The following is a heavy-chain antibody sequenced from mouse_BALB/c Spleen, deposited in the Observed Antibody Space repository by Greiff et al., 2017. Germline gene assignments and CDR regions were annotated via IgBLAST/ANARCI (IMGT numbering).Heavy chain of an antibody. D-gene: IGHD2-4*01. Sequence: VQLQQSGPELVKPGASVKISCKASGYTFTDYNMHWVKQSHGKSLEWIGYIYPYNGGTGYNQKFKSKATLTVDNSSSTAYMELRSLTSEDSAVYYCARIGLRRRDYAMDYWGQGTSVTVSS. CDR3: ARIGLRRRDYAMDY. CDR2: IYPYNGGT. J-gene: IGHJ4*01. CDR1: GYTFTDYN. V-gene: IGHV1S29*02.